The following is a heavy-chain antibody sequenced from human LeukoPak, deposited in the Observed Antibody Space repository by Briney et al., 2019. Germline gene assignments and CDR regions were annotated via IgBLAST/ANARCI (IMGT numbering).Heavy chain of an antibody. CDR3: ARQSTSSSIRWFDP. J-gene: IGHJ5*02. CDR1: GGSISSSSYY. V-gene: IGHV4-39*01. Sequence: KPSETLSLTCTVSGGSISSSSYYWGWIRQAPGKGLVWIGSIYYSGSPYYNPSLPSLKSRATISVDTSKNQFSLKLSSVTAADTAVYYCARQSTSSSIRWFDPWGQGTLVTASS. CDR2: IYYSGSP. D-gene: IGHD2-15*01.